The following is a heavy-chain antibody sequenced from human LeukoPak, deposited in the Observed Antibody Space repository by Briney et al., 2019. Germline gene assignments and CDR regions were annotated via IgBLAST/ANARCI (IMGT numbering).Heavy chain of an antibody. J-gene: IGHJ4*02. CDR1: GYTFTNYN. CDR2: INPNSGDT. D-gene: IGHD6-19*01. V-gene: IGHV1-2*02. Sequence: ASVKVSCKASGYTFTNYNMHWVRQAPGQGLEWMGWINPNSGDTSYAQKFQDRVTMTRDTSVTTAYMELTRPTPDDTAVYYCASLRLVDYWGQGTLVTVSS. CDR3: ASLRLVDY.